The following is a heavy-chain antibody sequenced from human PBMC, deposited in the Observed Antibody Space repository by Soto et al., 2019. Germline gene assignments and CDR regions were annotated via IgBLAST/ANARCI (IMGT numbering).Heavy chain of an antibody. J-gene: IGHJ6*03. Sequence: GSLRLSCAASGFTFSSYWMSWVRQAPGKGLEWVANIKQDGSEKYYVDSVKGRFTISRDNAKNSLYLQMNSLRAEDTAVYYCARMKIGYCSSTSCLYYYYYYMDVWGKGTTVTVSS. D-gene: IGHD2-2*01. V-gene: IGHV3-7*01. CDR1: GFTFSSYW. CDR3: ARMKIGYCSSTSCLYYYYYYMDV. CDR2: IKQDGSEK.